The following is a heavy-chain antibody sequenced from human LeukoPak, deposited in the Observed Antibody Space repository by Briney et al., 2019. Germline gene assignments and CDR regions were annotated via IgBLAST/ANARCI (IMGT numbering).Heavy chain of an antibody. V-gene: IGHV3-30*18. CDR2: ISYDGSKK. CDR1: GFTFSSYG. J-gene: IGHJ4*02. CDR3: ANGRGGVTDVEYGY. D-gene: IGHD2-21*02. Sequence: PGGSLRLSCAASGFTFSSYGMHWVRQAPGKGLEWVAVISYDGSKKYYADSVKGRFTISRDNSKNTLYLQMNSLRAEDTAVYYCANGRGGVTDVEYGYWGQGTLVTVSS.